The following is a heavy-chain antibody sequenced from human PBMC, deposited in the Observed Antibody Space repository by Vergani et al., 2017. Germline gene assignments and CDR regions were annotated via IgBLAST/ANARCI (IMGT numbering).Heavy chain of an antibody. CDR1: GGSFTSYH. V-gene: IGHV4-34*01. CDR3: ARVNTETNGHLYYYDYMDV. J-gene: IGHJ6*03. Sequence: QVQLQQWGGGLLKPSETLSLTCVVNGGSFTSYHWTWIRQSPGEGLEWVGDIDHTGRPDYNPSLKSRLTMSVDKSRNQFSLTLNSVTATDTAIYFCARVNTETNGHLYYYDYMDVWGQGTAVNVS. D-gene: IGHD4-11*01. CDR2: IDHTGRP.